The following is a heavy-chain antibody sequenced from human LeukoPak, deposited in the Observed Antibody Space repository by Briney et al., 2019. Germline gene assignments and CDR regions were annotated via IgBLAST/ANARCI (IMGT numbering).Heavy chain of an antibody. CDR3: ARELERSGFDP. V-gene: IGHV3-48*03. J-gene: IGHJ5*02. CDR2: ISSSGSTK. CDR1: GFTFSSYE. Sequence: GGSLRLSCAASGFTFSSYEMNWVRQAPGKGLEWVSYISSSGSTKDYADSVKGRFTISGDNAKNSLYLQMNSLRAEDTGVYYCARELERSGFDPWGQGTLVTVSS. D-gene: IGHD6-19*01.